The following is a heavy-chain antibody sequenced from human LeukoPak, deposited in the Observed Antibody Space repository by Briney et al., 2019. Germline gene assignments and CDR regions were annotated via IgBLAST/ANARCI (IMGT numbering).Heavy chain of an antibody. CDR3: ARGHSSGWEAEVDY. J-gene: IGHJ4*02. D-gene: IGHD6-19*01. CDR2: MNPNSGNT. CDR1: GYTFTGYY. V-gene: IGHV1-8*02. Sequence: ASVTVSCKASGYTFTGYYMHWVRQAPGQGLEWMGWMNPNSGNTGYAQKFQGKVTMTRNTSISTAYMELSSLRSGDTAVYYCARGHSSGWEAEVDYWGQGTLVTVSS.